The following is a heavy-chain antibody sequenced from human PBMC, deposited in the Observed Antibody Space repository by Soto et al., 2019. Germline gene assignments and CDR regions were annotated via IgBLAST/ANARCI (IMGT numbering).Heavy chain of an antibody. V-gene: IGHV3-7*01. D-gene: IGHD1-1*01. J-gene: IGHJ6*02. Sequence: GGSLRRSCAASEFTFDKYYMTWVRQAPGKGPEWVANIKPDGSEQYYVDSVKGRFTISRDNANNSLYLQMNSLRAEDTAVYFCARGNCIDYHGLAVWGQGDTVSV. CDR2: IKPDGSEQ. CDR1: EFTFDKYY. CDR3: ARGNCIDYHGLAV.